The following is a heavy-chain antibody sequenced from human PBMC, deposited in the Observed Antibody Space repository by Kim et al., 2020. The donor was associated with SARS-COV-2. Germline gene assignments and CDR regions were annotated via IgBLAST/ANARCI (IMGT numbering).Heavy chain of an antibody. V-gene: IGHV3-23*01. J-gene: IGHJ3*01. CDR3: AKVDRYGSGIFS. CDR2: LTTSVGTT. Sequence: GGSLRLSCAASGFTLSSSAVTWVRQAPGKGLEWVSTLTTSVGTTYYADSVKGRFTISRDNSKNTVYLQMNSLRAEDTAVYYCAKVDRYGSGIFSWGQGTMVTVSS. CDR1: GFTLSSSA. D-gene: IGHD3-10*01.